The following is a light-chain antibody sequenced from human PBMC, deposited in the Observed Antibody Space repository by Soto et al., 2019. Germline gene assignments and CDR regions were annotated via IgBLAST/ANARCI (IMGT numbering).Light chain of an antibody. CDR3: HQYGSSPPYT. J-gene: IGKJ2*01. CDR1: QNINNNY. Sequence: EVVLTQSPGTLSLSPGERATLSCRASQNINNNYLAWYQQRPGQAPRLLIYGSSDRATGIPDRFSGSGSGTDFTLTSSRLEPEDFAVYYCHQYGSSPPYTFCQGTKLEI. CDR2: GSS. V-gene: IGKV3-20*01.